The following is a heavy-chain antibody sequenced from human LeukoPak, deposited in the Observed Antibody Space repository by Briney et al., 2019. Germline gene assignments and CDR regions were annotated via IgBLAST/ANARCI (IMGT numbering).Heavy chain of an antibody. Sequence: GGSLRLSCTASGSPFSAFVMAWVRQAPGQGLEWVSDISANGDRTNYADSVKGRFTISRDNAKNSLYLQMNSLRAEDTAVYYCAELGITMIGGVWGKGTTVTVFS. V-gene: IGHV3-23*01. CDR1: GSPFSAFV. D-gene: IGHD3-10*02. CDR3: AELGITMIGGV. J-gene: IGHJ6*04. CDR2: ISANGDRT.